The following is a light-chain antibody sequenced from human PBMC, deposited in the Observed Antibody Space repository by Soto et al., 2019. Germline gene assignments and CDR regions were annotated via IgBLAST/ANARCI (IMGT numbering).Light chain of an antibody. CDR3: SSYTTSTTQV. Sequence: QSALTQPASVSGPPGQSITISCTGTSSDVGSYNYVSWYQQHPGKAPKLMIYEVRNRPSGVSDRFSGSKSGKTASLTIFGLQAEDEADYYCSSYTTSTTQVFGGGTKVTVL. V-gene: IGLV2-14*01. J-gene: IGLJ2*01. CDR1: SSDVGSYNY. CDR2: EVR.